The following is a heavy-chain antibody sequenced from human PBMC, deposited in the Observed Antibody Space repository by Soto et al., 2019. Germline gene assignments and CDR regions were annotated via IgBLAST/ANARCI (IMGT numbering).Heavy chain of an antibody. D-gene: IGHD5-12*01. CDR2: INHSGST. J-gene: IGHJ6*02. CDR1: GGSFSGYY. CDR3: ARWLQRYYYSYGMDV. Sequence: PSETLSLTCAVYGGSFSGYYWSWIRQPPGKGLEWIGEINHSGSTNYNPSLKSRVTISVDTSKNQFSLKLSSVTAADTAVYYCARWLQRYYYSYGMDVWGQGTTVTVSS. V-gene: IGHV4-34*01.